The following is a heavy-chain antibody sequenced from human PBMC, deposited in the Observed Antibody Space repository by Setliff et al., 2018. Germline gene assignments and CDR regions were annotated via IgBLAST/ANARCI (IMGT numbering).Heavy chain of an antibody. V-gene: IGHV4-39*01. CDR3: ARHLPCCNSSGYQFDY. Sequence: SETLSLTCTVSGGSISSSSYYWGWIRQPPGKGLEWIGLIYYSGNTYYNPSLQSRVTISVDTSKNQFSLKLSSVTAADTAVYYCARHLPCCNSSGYQFDYWGQGTLVTVSS. D-gene: IGHD3-22*01. CDR2: IYYSGNT. J-gene: IGHJ4*02. CDR1: GGSISSSSYY.